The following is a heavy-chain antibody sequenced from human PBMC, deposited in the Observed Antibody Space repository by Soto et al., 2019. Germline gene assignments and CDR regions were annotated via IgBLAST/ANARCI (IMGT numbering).Heavy chain of an antibody. CDR3: ARDPGRHIVLMVYAIGYFDY. J-gene: IGHJ4*02. V-gene: IGHV4-38-2*02. CDR2: IYHSGST. CDR1: GYSISSGYY. Sequence: WETLSLTCAVSGYSISSGYYWGWIRQPPGKGLEWIGSIYHSGSTYYNPSLKSRVTISVDTSKNQFSLKLSSVTDADTAVYYCARDPGRHIVLMVYAIGYFDYCGQRTLVTVSS. D-gene: IGHD2-8*01.